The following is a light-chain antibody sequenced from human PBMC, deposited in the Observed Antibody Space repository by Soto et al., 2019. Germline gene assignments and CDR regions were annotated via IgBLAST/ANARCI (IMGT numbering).Light chain of an antibody. CDR1: QDVSSY. CDR3: QQYYTYPWT. CDR2: AAS. V-gene: IGKV1-8*01. J-gene: IGKJ1*01. Sequence: AIRMTQSPSSLSASTGDRVTITCRASQDVSSYLAWYQQKPGKAPKLLIFAASTLQSGVPSRFSGSGSETDFTFTISCLQSEDFATYYCQQYYTYPWTFGQGTKVEF.